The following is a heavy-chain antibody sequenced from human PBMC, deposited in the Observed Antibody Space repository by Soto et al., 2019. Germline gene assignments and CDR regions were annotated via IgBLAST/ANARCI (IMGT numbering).Heavy chain of an antibody. J-gene: IGHJ6*03. CDR1: GDTFTDYY. V-gene: IGHV1-2*04. D-gene: IGHD5-12*01. Sequence: QVQLVQSGAEVKKPGASVTVSCRSSGDTFTDYYMHWVRQAPGQGLEWMGWINPNSGVTKYAQKFQGWFPMTRDTSIRTVYMQLSRLRSDDTAVYYCARESGGATATLDYYYFYVDVWGTGTTVTVSS. CDR2: INPNSGVT. CDR3: ARESGGATATLDYYYFYVDV.